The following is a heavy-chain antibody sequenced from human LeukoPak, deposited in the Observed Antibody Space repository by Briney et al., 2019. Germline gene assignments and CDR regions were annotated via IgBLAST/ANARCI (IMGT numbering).Heavy chain of an antibody. CDR3: ARGRVGVKAFDY. CDR2: IYHSGST. Sequence: PSETLSLTCSVPGGSISSTHWWSWVRQPPGKGLEWIGEIYHSGSTNYNPSLKSRVTISADKSKNQFSLKLTYVTAADTAVYYCARGRVGVKAFDYWGQGTLVTVSS. V-gene: IGHV4-4*02. D-gene: IGHD3-10*01. J-gene: IGHJ4*02. CDR1: GGSISSTHW.